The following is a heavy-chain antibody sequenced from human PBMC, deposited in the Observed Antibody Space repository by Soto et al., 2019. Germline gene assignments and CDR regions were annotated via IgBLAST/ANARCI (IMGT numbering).Heavy chain of an antibody. CDR2: ISENIDYT. V-gene: IGHV3-23*01. CDR3: ATYQRQPGGFES. Sequence: EVQLLQSGGGLVQPGGYLRLSCVDSGFAFSDSAMRWVRQAPGKGTEWVSTISENIDYTYYADSVRGRFSISRDNSKNTVYLHMNSLRAEDTAIYFCATYQRQPGGFESWGQGTLVTVSS. J-gene: IGHJ4*02. CDR1: GFAFSDSA. D-gene: IGHD1-1*01.